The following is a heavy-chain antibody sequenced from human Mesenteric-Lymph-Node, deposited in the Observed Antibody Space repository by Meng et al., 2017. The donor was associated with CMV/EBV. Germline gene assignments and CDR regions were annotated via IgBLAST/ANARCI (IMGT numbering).Heavy chain of an antibody. CDR2: ISYDGSNK. V-gene: IGHV3-30*03. J-gene: IGHJ4*02. D-gene: IGHD3-10*01. CDR1: GFTFSSYW. Sequence: GGSLRLSCAASGFTFSSYWMSWVRQAPGKGLEWVAVISYDGSNKYYADSVKGRFTVSRDNAMNTLYLQMNSLRAEDTAVYYCAIGVGNYLDYWGQGTLVTVSS. CDR3: AIGVGNYLDY.